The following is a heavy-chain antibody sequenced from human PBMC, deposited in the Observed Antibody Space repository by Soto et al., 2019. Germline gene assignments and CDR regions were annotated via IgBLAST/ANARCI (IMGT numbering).Heavy chain of an antibody. CDR3: ARERFSNHYYYDSSGYNGVFDS. CDR2: IYYSGST. CDR1: GGSISSYY. Sequence: XGTLCLTCAVSGGSISSYYWSWIRQPPGKGLEWIGYIYYSGSTNYNPSLKSRVTISVDTSKNQFSLKLSSVTAADTAVYYCARERFSNHYYYDSSGYNGVFDSWGQGTLVTVSS. V-gene: IGHV4-59*01. J-gene: IGHJ4*02. D-gene: IGHD3-22*01.